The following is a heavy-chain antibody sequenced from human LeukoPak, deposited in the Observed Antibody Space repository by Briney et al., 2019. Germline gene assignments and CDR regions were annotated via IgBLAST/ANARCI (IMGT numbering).Heavy chain of an antibody. Sequence: SETLSLTCTVSGGSISSGGYYWSWIRQPPGKGLEWIGYIYHSGSTYYNPSLKSRVTISVDRSKNQFSLKLSSVTAADTAVYYCARGSSSAFDIWGQGTMVTVSS. CDR3: ARGSSSAFDI. CDR1: GGSISSGGYY. D-gene: IGHD6-13*01. V-gene: IGHV4-30-2*01. J-gene: IGHJ3*02. CDR2: IYHSGST.